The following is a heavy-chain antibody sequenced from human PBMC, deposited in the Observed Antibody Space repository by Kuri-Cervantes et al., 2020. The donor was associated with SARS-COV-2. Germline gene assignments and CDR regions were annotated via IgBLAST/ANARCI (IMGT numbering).Heavy chain of an antibody. V-gene: IGHV4-39*01. D-gene: IGHD3-10*01. CDR1: GGSISSSSYY. J-gene: IGHJ4*02. CDR2: ISYSGST. Sequence: SETLSLTCTVAGGSISSSSYYWGWIRQPPGKGLEWIGSISYSGSTYYNPSRTSRVTISVDTSKNQFSLKLSSVTAADTAVYYCARHGLRYYGSGSLTTFDYWGQGTLVTVSS. CDR3: ARHGLRYYGSGSLTTFDY.